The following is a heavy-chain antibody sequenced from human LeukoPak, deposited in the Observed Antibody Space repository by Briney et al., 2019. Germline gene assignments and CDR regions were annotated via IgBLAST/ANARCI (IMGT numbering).Heavy chain of an antibody. V-gene: IGHV3-7*03. CDR1: GFTFGDTW. J-gene: IGHJ4*02. CDR3: ATSYDMGWLIGY. CDR2: IKQDGSEK. D-gene: IGHD3/OR15-3a*01. Sequence: GGSLRLSCAASGFTFGDTWMNWVRQVPGQGLEWVANIKQDGSEKFYVASVKGRFTISGDNGKSSLYLQMNSLRAEDTALYYCATSYDMGWLIGYWGQGTLVTVSS.